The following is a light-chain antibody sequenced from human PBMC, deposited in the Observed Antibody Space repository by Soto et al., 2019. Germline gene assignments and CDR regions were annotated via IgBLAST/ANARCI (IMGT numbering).Light chain of an antibody. CDR3: QQYYSHYS. Sequence: DIQMTQSPSTLSASVGARVTITCRASQSISSWLAWYQQKPGKAPKLLIYKASNLQSGVPSRFSGSGSGTEFTLAISSLQPDDVATYYCQQYYSHYSFGQGTNLEIK. J-gene: IGKJ2*01. CDR2: KAS. V-gene: IGKV1-5*03. CDR1: QSISSW.